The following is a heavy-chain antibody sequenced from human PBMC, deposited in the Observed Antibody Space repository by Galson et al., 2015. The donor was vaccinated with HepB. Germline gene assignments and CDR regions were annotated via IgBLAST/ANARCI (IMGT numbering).Heavy chain of an antibody. CDR2: IYPGDSDT. J-gene: IGHJ4*02. CDR1: GYSFTSYW. CDR3: ASLTRCSSTSCLPYFDY. D-gene: IGHD2-2*01. V-gene: IGHV5-51*01. Sequence: QSGAEVKKPGESLKISCKGSGYSFTSYWIGWVRQMPGKGLEWMGIIYPGDSDTRYSPSFQGQVTISADKSLSTAYLQWSSLKASDTARYYCASLTRCSSTSCLPYFDYWGQGTLVTVSS.